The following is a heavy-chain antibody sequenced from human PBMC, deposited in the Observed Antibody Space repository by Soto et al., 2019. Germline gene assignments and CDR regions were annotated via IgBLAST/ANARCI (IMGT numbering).Heavy chain of an antibody. CDR3: AKAPSSDCNSGACSLRS. D-gene: IGHD2-21*01. CDR2: SISGGNT. V-gene: IGHV3-23*01. J-gene: IGHJ5*02. CDR1: GFTFSNYG. Sequence: EVQLLESGGGLVQPGGSLRLSCAASGFTFSNYGMSWVRQAPGKGLEWVSSISGGNTFYAGSAKGRFTISRDNSKNTLYLQMNSLTAEDTAVYYCAKAPSSDCNSGACSLRSWGQGTLVTVSS.